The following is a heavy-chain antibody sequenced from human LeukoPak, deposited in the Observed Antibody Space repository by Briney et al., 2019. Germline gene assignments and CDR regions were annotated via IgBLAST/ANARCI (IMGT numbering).Heavy chain of an antibody. V-gene: IGHV4-4*07. D-gene: IGHD6-6*01. CDR3: ARVKSSSSFPYYYYYYMDV. CDR1: GGSIRSY. J-gene: IGHJ6*03. CDR2: IYGSGST. Sequence: SETLSLTCTVSGGSIRSYWSWIRQPAGKGLEWIGRIYGSGSTDYNPSLKSRVTMSIDTSKNQFSLNLISVTAADTAVYYCARVKSSSSFPYYYYYYMDVWGKGTTVTVSS.